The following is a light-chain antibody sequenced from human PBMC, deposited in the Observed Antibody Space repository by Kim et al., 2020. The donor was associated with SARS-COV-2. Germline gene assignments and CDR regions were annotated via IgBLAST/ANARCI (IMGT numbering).Light chain of an antibody. V-gene: IGLV2-14*03. CDR3: SSFTTTSTWV. CDR1: SSDVGVYNY. CDR2: DVS. J-gene: IGLJ3*02. Sequence: GQSITISCTGTSSDVGVYNYVSWYQHHPGKAPKLMIYDVSKRPSGVSNRFSGSKSGNTASLTIFGLQIEDEADYYCSSFTTTSTWVFGGGTQLTVL.